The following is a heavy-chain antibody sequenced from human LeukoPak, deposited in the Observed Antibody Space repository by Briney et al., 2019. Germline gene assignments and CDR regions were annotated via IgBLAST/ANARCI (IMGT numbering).Heavy chain of an antibody. CDR1: GFTFSNAR. CDR3: VRDSYTNTWHFQEEDY. J-gene: IGHJ4*02. V-gene: IGHV3-15*01. D-gene: IGHD2-2*02. Sequence: PGGSLRRSCATSGFTFSNARRSWVPQAPGKGVESVGRIKSKTDGGTTDYAAPVKARFTISRDNAKNSLFLQMNSLRAEDTAVYYCVRDSYTNTWHFQEEDYWGQGTLVTVSS. CDR2: IKSKTDGGTT.